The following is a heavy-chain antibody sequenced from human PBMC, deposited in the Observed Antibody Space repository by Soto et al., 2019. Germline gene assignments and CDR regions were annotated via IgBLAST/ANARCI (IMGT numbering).Heavy chain of an antibody. D-gene: IGHD2-21*02. CDR2: ISSSGYST. Sequence: GGSLRVSCETSGLTFNNYAMSWVRQAPGKGLEWVSAISSSGYSTYYADSVKGRFTISRDNSKNTVYLQMNNLRAEDTAVYYCAKGSVVVAAKFDSWGQGTLVTVSS. J-gene: IGHJ4*02. CDR3: AKGSVVVAAKFDS. V-gene: IGHV3-23*01. CDR1: GLTFNNYA.